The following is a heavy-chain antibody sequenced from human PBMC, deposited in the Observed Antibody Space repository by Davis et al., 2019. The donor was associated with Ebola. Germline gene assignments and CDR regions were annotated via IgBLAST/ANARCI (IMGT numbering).Heavy chain of an antibody. D-gene: IGHD3-22*01. J-gene: IGHJ4*02. Sequence: MPGGSLRLSCAVYGGSFSGYYWSWIRQPPGKGLEWIGEINHSGSTNYNPSLKSRVTISVDTSKNQFSPKLSSVTAADTAVYYCARALHYYDSSGYLGLWGQGTLVTVSS. CDR3: ARALHYYDSSGYLGL. CDR1: GGSFSGYY. CDR2: INHSGST. V-gene: IGHV4-34*01.